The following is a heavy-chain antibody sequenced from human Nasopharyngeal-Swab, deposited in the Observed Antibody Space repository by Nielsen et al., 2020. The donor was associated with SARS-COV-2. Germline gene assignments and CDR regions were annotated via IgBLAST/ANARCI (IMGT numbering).Heavy chain of an antibody. CDR2: IIPILGIA. Sequence: WVRQAPGQGLEWTGGIIPILGIANYAQKFQGRVTITADKSTSTAYMELSSLRSEDTAVYYCARGGDPREVVAATDCFDPWGQGTLVTVSS. D-gene: IGHD2-15*01. V-gene: IGHV1-69*10. CDR3: ARGGDPREVVAATDCFDP. J-gene: IGHJ5*02.